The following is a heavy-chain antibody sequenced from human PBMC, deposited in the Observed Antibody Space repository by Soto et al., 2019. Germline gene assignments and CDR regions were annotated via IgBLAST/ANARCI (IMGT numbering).Heavy chain of an antibody. J-gene: IGHJ4*02. CDR3: AKAFDASGYTYERAFDY. D-gene: IGHD3-22*01. CDR1: GFKFSTYA. V-gene: IGHV3-23*01. CDR2: ISGRGDGT. Sequence: EVQLLESGGGLVQPGGSLRLSCVASGFKFSTYAMAWVRQAPGKGLEWVSSISGRGDGTYQPDFVKGRFTISRDNSRNTLDPQLNGLRAEDTALYYCAKAFDASGYTYERAFDYWGQGTLVTVSS.